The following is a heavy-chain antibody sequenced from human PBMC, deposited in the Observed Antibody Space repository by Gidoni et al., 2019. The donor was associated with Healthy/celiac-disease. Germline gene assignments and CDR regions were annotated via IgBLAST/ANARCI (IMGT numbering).Heavy chain of an antibody. CDR3: ARGDSGSYFDY. D-gene: IGHD1-26*01. V-gene: IGHV3-33*01. CDR2: IWYDGSNK. CDR1: GFTFSSYG. J-gene: IGHJ4*02. Sequence: QVQLVASGGGVVQPGRSLRLSCAASGFTFSSYGMHWVRQAPGKGLEWVAVIWYDGSNKYYADSVKGRFTISRDNSKNTLYLQMNSLRAEDTAVYYCARGDSGSYFDYWGQGTLVTVSS.